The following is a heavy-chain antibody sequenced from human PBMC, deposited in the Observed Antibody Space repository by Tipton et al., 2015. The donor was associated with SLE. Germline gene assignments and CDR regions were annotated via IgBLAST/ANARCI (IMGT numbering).Heavy chain of an antibody. CDR2: INHVGST. CDR1: GGSFSSYY. D-gene: IGHD3-10*01. CDR3: ARDLVRGVSGGY. Sequence: TLSLTCGLYGGSFSSYYWSWVRQSPGMGLEWIGEINHVGSTFYNPSLKTRVTLSVDTSKNQFSLKLTSVTAADSAVYYCARDLVRGVSGGYWGQGTLVTVSS. J-gene: IGHJ4*02. V-gene: IGHV4-34*01.